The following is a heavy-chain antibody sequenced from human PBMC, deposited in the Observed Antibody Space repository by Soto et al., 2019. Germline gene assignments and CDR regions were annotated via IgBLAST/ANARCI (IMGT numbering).Heavy chain of an antibody. Sequence: SETLSLTCTVSGGSISSSTYYWGWIRQPPGKGLEWIGSIYYSGSTYYNPSLKSRVTISVDTSKSQFSLRLSSVTAADTAVYYCARLVGYYGSGSYFGQLDYWGQGILVTVSS. D-gene: IGHD3-10*01. CDR2: IYYSGST. CDR1: GGSISSSTYY. CDR3: ARLVGYYGSGSYFGQLDY. V-gene: IGHV4-39*01. J-gene: IGHJ4*02.